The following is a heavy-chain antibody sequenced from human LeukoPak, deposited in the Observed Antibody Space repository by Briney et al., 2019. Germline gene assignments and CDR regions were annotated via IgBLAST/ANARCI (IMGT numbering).Heavy chain of an antibody. Sequence: PGRSLRLSCAASGFTFSSYGMKWVRQAPGKGLEWVAVISDDGSDKYYGDSVQGRFTISRDDSENTLFLEMKSLRAEDTAVYYCVPSFSGSFVWGQGTPVTVSS. CDR3: VPSFSGSFV. CDR1: GFTFSSYG. J-gene: IGHJ4*02. D-gene: IGHD3-10*01. V-gene: IGHV3-30*03. CDR2: ISDDGSDK.